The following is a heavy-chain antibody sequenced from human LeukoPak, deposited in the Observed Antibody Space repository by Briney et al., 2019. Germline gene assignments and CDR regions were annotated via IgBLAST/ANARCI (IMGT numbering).Heavy chain of an antibody. V-gene: IGHV3-30*04. CDR3: VRSTGKFYYGADV. CDR1: GFTFSSYA. J-gene: IGHJ6*02. CDR2: ISYDGRNN. Sequence: GGSLRLSCAASGFTFSSYAMYWVRQAPGEGLEWVAAISYDGRNNYYADSVKGRLTIARDNSKNTLYLQMSSLRAEDTAVYYCVRSTGKFYYGADVWGQGTTVTGSS. D-gene: IGHD4/OR15-4a*01.